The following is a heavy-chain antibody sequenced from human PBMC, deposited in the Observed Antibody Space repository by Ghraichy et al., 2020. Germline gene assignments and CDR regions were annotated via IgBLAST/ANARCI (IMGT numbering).Heavy chain of an antibody. J-gene: IGHJ4*02. Sequence: SETLSLTCAVYGGSFSGYYWSWIRQPPGKGLEWIGEINHSGSTNYNPSLKSRVTISVDTSKNQFSLKLSSVTAADTAVYYCARGDGNYWGQGTLVTVSS. CDR3: ARGDGNY. V-gene: IGHV4-34*01. CDR1: GGSFSGYY. CDR2: INHSGST. D-gene: IGHD1-26*01.